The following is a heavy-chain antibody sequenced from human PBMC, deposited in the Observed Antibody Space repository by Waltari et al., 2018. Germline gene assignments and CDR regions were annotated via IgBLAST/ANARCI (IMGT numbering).Heavy chain of an antibody. J-gene: IGHJ2*01. Sequence: QVQLQESGPGLVKPSQTLSLTGTVSAGSISRGGYYWSWIRQHPGKGLEWIGYIYYSGSTYDNPSLKNRVTISVDTSKNQFSLKLISVTAADTAVYYCARSGGDYEAYYFDLWGRGTLVTVSS. CDR1: AGSISRGGYY. V-gene: IGHV4-31*03. CDR2: IYYSGST. CDR3: ARSGGDYEAYYFDL. D-gene: IGHD4-17*01.